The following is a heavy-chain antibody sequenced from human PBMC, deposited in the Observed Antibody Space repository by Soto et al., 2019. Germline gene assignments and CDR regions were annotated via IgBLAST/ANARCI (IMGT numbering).Heavy chain of an antibody. J-gene: IGHJ4*02. CDR1: GFTFSGFA. V-gene: IGHV3-73*01. CDR3: ATMGTPATRLYYFDN. CDR2: IRNKAKNYAA. D-gene: IGHD1-7*01. Sequence: GGSLRLSCAASGFTFSGFAIHWVRQASGQGPEWVGRIRNKAKNYAAEYAASVKGRFTFSRDESKNTAYLQMNSLKTEDTAVYYCATMGTPATRLYYFDNWGQGTLVTVSS.